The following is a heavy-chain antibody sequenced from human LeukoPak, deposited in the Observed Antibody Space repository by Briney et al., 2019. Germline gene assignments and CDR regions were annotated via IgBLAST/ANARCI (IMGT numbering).Heavy chain of an antibody. J-gene: IGHJ5*02. CDR3: ARGVYGSGSYYTYNWFDP. V-gene: IGHV3-21*01. CDR1: GFTISSYS. Sequence: GGSRRLSCAASGFTISSYSMNWVRQAPGKGLEWVSSISSSSSYIYYADSVKGRFTISRDNAKNSLYLQMNSLRAEDTAVYYCARGVYGSGSYYTYNWFDPWGQGTLVTVSS. CDR2: ISSSSSYI. D-gene: IGHD3-10*01.